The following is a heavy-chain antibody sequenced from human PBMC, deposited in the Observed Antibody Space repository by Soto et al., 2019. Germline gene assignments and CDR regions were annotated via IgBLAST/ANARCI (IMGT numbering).Heavy chain of an antibody. Sequence: SVTLSLTWVASGYSLSRGYYWGWIRQPPGRGLEWFGRIYHSGTTFYNPSLKSRVNISVDTSKNQFSLNLKYVTAADTAVYYCARDRSPTPYYDFWSGTYGIDVWEQGTRVTVSS. V-gene: IGHV4-38-2*02. CDR1: GYSLSRGYY. CDR3: ARDRSPTPYYDFWSGTYGIDV. CDR2: IYHSGTT. D-gene: IGHD3-3*01. J-gene: IGHJ6*01.